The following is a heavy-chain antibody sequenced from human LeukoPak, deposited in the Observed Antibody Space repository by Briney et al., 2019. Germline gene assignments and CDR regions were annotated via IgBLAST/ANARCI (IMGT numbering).Heavy chain of an antibody. V-gene: IGHV3-7*01. Sequence: GGSLRLSCAGSGFTFKNYWMAWVRQAPGKGLEWVANIRHDGSARYYGDSVKGRFTISRDDAKNSLFLQVNSLRVDDTALYYCARDNSGFDSWGQGTLVTVSS. D-gene: IGHD6-19*01. CDR1: GFTFKNYW. CDR3: ARDNSGFDS. J-gene: IGHJ4*02. CDR2: IRHDGSAR.